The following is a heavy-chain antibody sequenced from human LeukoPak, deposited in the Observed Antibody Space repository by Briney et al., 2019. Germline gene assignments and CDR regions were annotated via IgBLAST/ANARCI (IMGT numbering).Heavy chain of an antibody. CDR2: INPNSGGT. V-gene: IGHV1-2*02. Sequence: GASVKVSCKASGYTFTGYYMHWVRQAPGQGLEWMGWINPNSGGTNYAQKFQGRVTMTRDTSISTAYMELSRLRSDDTAVYYCARDPLLIAAAGTSLSNFNWFDPWGQGTLVTVSS. J-gene: IGHJ5*02. CDR1: GYTFTGYY. CDR3: ARDPLLIAAAGTSLSNFNWFDP. D-gene: IGHD6-13*01.